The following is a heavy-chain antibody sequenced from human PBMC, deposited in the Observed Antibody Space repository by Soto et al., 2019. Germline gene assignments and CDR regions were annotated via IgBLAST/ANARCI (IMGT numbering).Heavy chain of an antibody. V-gene: IGHV5-51*01. Sequence: HGESLKISCKGSGYSFTSYWIGWVRQMPGKGLEWMGIIYPGDSDTRYSPSFQGQVTISADKSISTAYLQWSSLKASDTAMYYCARHILGYCSGGSCLLHSNGMDVWGQGTTVTVSS. CDR3: ARHILGYCSGGSCLLHSNGMDV. CDR1: GYSFTSYW. CDR2: IYPGDSDT. J-gene: IGHJ6*02. D-gene: IGHD2-15*01.